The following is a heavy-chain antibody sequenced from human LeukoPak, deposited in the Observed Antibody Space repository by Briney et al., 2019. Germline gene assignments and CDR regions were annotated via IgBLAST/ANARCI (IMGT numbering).Heavy chain of an antibody. V-gene: IGHV1-69*04. D-gene: IGHD6-13*01. J-gene: IGHJ3*02. CDR2: IIPILGIA. CDR3: ARADVCSSSWYCAFDI. Sequence: PVKVSCKASGGTFSSYAISWVRQAPGQGLEWMGRIIPILGIANYAQKLQGRVTITADKSTSTAYMELSSLRSEDTAVYYCARADVCSSSWYCAFDIWGQGTMVTVSS. CDR1: GGTFSSYA.